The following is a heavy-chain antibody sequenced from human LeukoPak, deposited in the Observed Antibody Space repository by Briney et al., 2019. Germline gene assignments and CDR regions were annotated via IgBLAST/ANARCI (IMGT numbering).Heavy chain of an antibody. V-gene: IGHV4-4*07. CDR3: ASRNMVRGVSRET. CDR1: GGSISSYY. CDR2: IYTSGST. D-gene: IGHD3-10*01. Sequence: SETLSLTCTVSGGSISSYYWSWIRQPAGKGLEWIGRIYTSGSTNYNPSLKSRVTMSVDTSKNQFSLKLSSVTAADTAVYYCASRNMVRGVSRETWGQGTLVTVSS. J-gene: IGHJ4*02.